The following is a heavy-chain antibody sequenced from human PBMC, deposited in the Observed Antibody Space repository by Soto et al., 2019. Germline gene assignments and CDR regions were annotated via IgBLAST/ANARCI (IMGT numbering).Heavy chain of an antibody. J-gene: IGHJ4*02. CDR3: ARGPIGDAAMVTNYFDY. CDR2: LSYDGNNI. D-gene: IGHD5-18*01. V-gene: IGHV3-30*03. Sequence: VAVLSYDGNNIHYADYVKGRFTVSRDNPKNTLFLQMNRLTTEDTALYYCARGPIGDAAMVTNYFDYWGQGTLVTVSS.